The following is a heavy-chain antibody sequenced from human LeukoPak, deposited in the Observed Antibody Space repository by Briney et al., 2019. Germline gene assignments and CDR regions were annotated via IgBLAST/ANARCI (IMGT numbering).Heavy chain of an antibody. CDR1: GFTFSNAW. Sequence: GGSLRLSCAASGFTFSNAWMSWVRQAPGKGLEWVGRIKSKIDGGTTDHAAPVKGRFTISRDDSKNTLYLQMNSLKTEDTAVYYCTTVGLYDILTGHYHDSFDRWGQGTMVTVSS. CDR2: IKSKIDGGTT. V-gene: IGHV3-15*01. CDR3: TTVGLYDILTGHYHDSFDR. J-gene: IGHJ3*01. D-gene: IGHD3-9*01.